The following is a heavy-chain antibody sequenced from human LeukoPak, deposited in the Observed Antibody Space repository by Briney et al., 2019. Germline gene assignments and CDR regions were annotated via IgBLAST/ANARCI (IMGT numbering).Heavy chain of an antibody. CDR3: AREYPAAGTLYYYYYGMDV. Sequence: ASVKVSCKAPGYTFTSYAMHWVRQAPGQRLEWMGWINAGNGNTKYSQKFQGRVTITRDTSASTAYMELSSLRSEDTAVYYCAREYPAAGTLYYYYYGMDVWGQGTTVTVSS. CDR2: INAGNGNT. D-gene: IGHD6-13*01. J-gene: IGHJ6*02. V-gene: IGHV1-3*01. CDR1: GYTFTSYA.